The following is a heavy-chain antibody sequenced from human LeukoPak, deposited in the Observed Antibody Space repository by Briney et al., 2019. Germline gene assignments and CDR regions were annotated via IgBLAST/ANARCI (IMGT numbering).Heavy chain of an antibody. CDR2: INHSGST. V-gene: IGHV4-34*01. Sequence: SETLSLTCAVYGGSFSGYYWSWIRQPPGKGLEWIGEINHSGSTNYNPSLKSRVTISVDTSENQFSLKLSSVTAADTAVYYCARGVGGSYVQPFDYWGQGTLVTVSS. CDR3: ARGVGGSYVQPFDY. CDR1: GGSFSGYY. J-gene: IGHJ4*02. D-gene: IGHD1-26*01.